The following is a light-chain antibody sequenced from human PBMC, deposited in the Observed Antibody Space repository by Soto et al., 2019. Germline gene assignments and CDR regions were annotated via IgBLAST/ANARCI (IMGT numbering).Light chain of an antibody. CDR2: KAS. V-gene: IGKV1-5*03. CDR1: QSISAW. Sequence: DIQMTQSPSTLSASVGDRVSINCRASQSISAWLARYQQKPGKAPRLLIYKASTLEIGVPSRFSGSGSGTEFTLTISSLQPDDVATYYCQQYNDYSWTFGQGTKVDIK. J-gene: IGKJ1*01. CDR3: QQYNDYSWT.